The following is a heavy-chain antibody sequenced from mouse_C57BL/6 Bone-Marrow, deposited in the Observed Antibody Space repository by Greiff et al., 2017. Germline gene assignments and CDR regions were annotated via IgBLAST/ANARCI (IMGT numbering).Heavy chain of an antibody. D-gene: IGHD2-4*01. CDR3: ARSYDYDDYTMDY. CDR1: GYTFTNYW. CDR2: MHPNGGSP. V-gene: IGHV1-64*01. Sequence: QVQLQQPGAELVKPGDSVKLSCKASGYTFTNYWMHWVKQRPGQGLEWIGMMHPNGGSPDYNEKFKSEATLSVDKSSRTAYMELSSLTSEDSAVYYCARSYDYDDYTMDYWGQGTSVTVSS. J-gene: IGHJ4*01.